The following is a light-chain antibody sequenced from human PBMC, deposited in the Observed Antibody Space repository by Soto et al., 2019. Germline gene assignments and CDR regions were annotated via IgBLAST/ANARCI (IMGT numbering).Light chain of an antibody. CDR3: LQHGDSPFT. CDR1: QTVSSNF. J-gene: IGKJ3*01. CDR2: GAS. Sequence: EIVLTQSPGALSLSPGARATLSCRASQTVSSNFLAWYQHKPGQAPRLLIYGASTTATGIPDRFSGSGSGTEFTLTISRLAPEDFAVYFWLQHGDSPFTFGPGTKVDS. V-gene: IGKV3-20*01.